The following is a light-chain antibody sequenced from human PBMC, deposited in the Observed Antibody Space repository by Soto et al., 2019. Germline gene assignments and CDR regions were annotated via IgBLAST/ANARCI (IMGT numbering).Light chain of an antibody. V-gene: IGLV1-36*01. CDR3: AACDDSLNVVL. J-gene: IGLJ2*01. CDR1: TSNIGNNA. Sequence: QSALTQPPSVSGAPRQRVSISCSGATSNIGNNAVNWYQQLPGKAPKLLIYFDDLMPSGVSDRFSGSKSGTSASLAISGLQSEDEADYYCAACDDSLNVVLFGGGTKVTVL. CDR2: FDD.